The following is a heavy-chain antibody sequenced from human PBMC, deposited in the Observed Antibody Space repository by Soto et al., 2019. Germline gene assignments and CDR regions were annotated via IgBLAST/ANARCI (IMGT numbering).Heavy chain of an antibody. V-gene: IGHV3-7*04. D-gene: IGHD2-2*03. CDR1: GFTFSSYW. J-gene: IGHJ6*03. CDR3: ARGVDIVVVPTAIPYYYYSYMDV. CDR2: IKQDGSEK. Sequence: EVQLVESGGGLVQPGGSLRLSCAASGFTFSSYWMSWVRQAPGQGLEGVANIKQDGSEKYYVDSVKGRFTISRDNAKNSLYLPMSRLSAEDTAVYYCARGVDIVVVPTAIPYYYYSYMDVWGKGTTVTVSS.